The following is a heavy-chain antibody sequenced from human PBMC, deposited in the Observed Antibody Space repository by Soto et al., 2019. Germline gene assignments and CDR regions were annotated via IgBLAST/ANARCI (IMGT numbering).Heavy chain of an antibody. V-gene: IGHV3-23*01. CDR1: GFTFSSYA. Sequence: EVQLLESGGNLVQPGGSLRLSCAASGFTFSSYAMNWVRQAPGKGLEWVSVITSSGGNTKYEDSVKGRFTISRDNSKNTLYLQMNSLRAEDTAIYYCAKEAVGYLEWWGQGTLVTVSS. CDR2: ITSSGGNT. J-gene: IGHJ4*02. D-gene: IGHD6-25*01. CDR3: AKEAVGYLEW.